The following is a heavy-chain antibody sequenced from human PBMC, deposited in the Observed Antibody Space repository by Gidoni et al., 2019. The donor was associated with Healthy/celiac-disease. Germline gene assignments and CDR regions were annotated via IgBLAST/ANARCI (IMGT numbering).Heavy chain of an antibody. D-gene: IGHD3-10*01. CDR3: AKTDALWFGELYDY. V-gene: IGHV3-23*01. CDR2: ISVSGRST. J-gene: IGHJ4*02. Sequence: EVQLLESGGGLVQPGGSLRLSCAASGFTFSSYAMSWVRQGPGKGLEGVSVISVSGRSTSYADSVKGRFIISRDNSKNTLYLQMNSLRAEDTAVYYCAKTDALWFGELYDYWGQGTLVTVSS. CDR1: GFTFSSYA.